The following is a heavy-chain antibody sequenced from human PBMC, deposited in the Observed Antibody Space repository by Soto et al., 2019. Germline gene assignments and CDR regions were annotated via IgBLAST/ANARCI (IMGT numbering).Heavy chain of an antibody. D-gene: IGHD3-10*01. Sequence: PXGSLILSCAASGCTFDDYAMHWVRQAPGKGLEWVSGISWNSGSMGYADSVKGRFTISRDNAKNSLYLQMNSLRAEDTALYYCAKDSYYGSGSYYFRSYGMDVWGQGTTVTVSS. CDR1: GCTFDDYA. J-gene: IGHJ6*02. V-gene: IGHV3-9*01. CDR2: ISWNSGSM. CDR3: AKDSYYGSGSYYFRSYGMDV.